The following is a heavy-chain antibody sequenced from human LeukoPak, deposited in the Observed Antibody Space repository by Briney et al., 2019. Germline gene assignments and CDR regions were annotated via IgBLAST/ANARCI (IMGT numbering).Heavy chain of an antibody. CDR2: ISSSSSTI. Sequence: TGGSLRLSCAASGFTFSSYSMNWVRQAPGKGLEWVSYISSSSSTIYYADSVKGRYTISRDNAKNSLYLQMNSLRAADTAVYYCAKDGGVRGPDYYYYMDVWGKGTTVTISS. J-gene: IGHJ6*03. D-gene: IGHD3-10*01. V-gene: IGHV3-48*01. CDR3: AKDGGVRGPDYYYYMDV. CDR1: GFTFSSYS.